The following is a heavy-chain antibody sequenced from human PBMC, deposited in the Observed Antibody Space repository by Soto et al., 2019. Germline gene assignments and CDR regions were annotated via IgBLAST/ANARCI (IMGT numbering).Heavy chain of an antibody. CDR1: GYIFVNYG. J-gene: IGHJ4*01. V-gene: IGHV1-18*01. Sequence: QVQLVQSGDEVRKPGSSVKVSCKASGYIFVNYGIAWVRQAPGQGLEWMGWISPYSGNTHYASKVQGRLTMTTDTSTSTAYMDLGNLTSDDTAVYYVSLFDNYVTPAEQDYWGQGTTVTVSS. CDR3: SLFDNYVTPAEQDY. D-gene: IGHD3-16*01. CDR2: ISPYSGNT.